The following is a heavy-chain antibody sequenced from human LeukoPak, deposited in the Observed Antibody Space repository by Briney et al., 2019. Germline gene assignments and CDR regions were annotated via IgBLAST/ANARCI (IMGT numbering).Heavy chain of an antibody. V-gene: IGHV3-33*08. J-gene: IGHJ3*01. D-gene: IGHD1-26*01. CDR1: GFTFSRYG. CDR3: ARDNAGLVKHLDAFDL. CDR2: IWNDGSNT. Sequence: PGGSLRLSCAVSGFTFSRYGMHWVRQAPGKGLEWVAVIWNDGSNTYYGDSVKGLFTISRDNSKNTLYLQMNSLRAEDTAVYYCARDNAGLVKHLDAFDLWGQGTMVTVAS.